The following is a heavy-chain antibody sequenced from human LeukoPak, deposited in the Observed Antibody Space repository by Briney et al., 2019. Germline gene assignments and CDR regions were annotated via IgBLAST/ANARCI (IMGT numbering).Heavy chain of an antibody. CDR1: GFTFSSYA. J-gene: IGHJ4*02. CDR2: ISFDGSKR. CDR3: GRDDN. V-gene: IGHV3-30*03. Sequence: GGSLRLSCAASGFTFSSYAMSWVRQAPGKGLEWVAIISFDGSKRHADSVKGRFTISRDNSKHTLYLQMNSLRVEDTGVYYCGRDDNWGRGTLVTVSS.